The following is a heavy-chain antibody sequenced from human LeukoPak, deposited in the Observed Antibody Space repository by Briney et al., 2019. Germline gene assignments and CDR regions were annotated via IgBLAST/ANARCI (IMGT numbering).Heavy chain of an antibody. V-gene: IGHV3-30*18. Sequence: GRSLRLSCAASGFTFSSYGMHWVCQAPGKGLEWVAVISYDGSNKYYADSVKGRFTISRDNSKNTLYLQMNSLRAEDTAVYYCAKDSQYSSSWYSGNWFDPWGQGTLVTVSS. J-gene: IGHJ5*02. CDR3: AKDSQYSSSWYSGNWFDP. CDR1: GFTFSSYG. CDR2: ISYDGSNK. D-gene: IGHD6-13*01.